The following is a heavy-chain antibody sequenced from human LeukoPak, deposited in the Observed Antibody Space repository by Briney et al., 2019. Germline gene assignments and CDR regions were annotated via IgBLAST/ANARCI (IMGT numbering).Heavy chain of an antibody. CDR1: GFTFSTFS. V-gene: IGHV3-21*01. J-gene: IGHJ3*01. D-gene: IGHD1-7*01. CDR2: ISGSGSDI. Sequence: GGSLRLSCAASGFTFSTFSMNWVRQTPGKGLEWVSAISGSGSDIYYADSVKGRFTISRDNPKRSLYLQMNSLRAEDTAAYYCARRTFPNDAFDVWGQGTVVTVSS. CDR3: ARRTFPNDAFDV.